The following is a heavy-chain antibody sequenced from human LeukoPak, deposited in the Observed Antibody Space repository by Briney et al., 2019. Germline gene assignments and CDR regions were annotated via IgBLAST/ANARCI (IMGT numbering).Heavy chain of an antibody. J-gene: IGHJ3*02. CDR2: IYYSGST. CDR3: ASGTYYDFWSGYSDAFDI. CDR1: GGSISSSSYY. D-gene: IGHD3-3*01. V-gene: IGHV4-39*01. Sequence: SETLSLTCTVSGGSISSSSYYWGWIRQPPGKGLEWIGSIYYSGSTYYNPSLKSRVTISVDTSKNQFSLKLSSVTAADTAVYYCASGTYYDFWSGYSDAFDIWGQGTMVTVSS.